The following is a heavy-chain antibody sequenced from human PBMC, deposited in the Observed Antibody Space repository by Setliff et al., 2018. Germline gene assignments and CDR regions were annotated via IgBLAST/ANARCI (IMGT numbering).Heavy chain of an antibody. CDR1: GFTFSFYG. V-gene: IGHV3-30*02. Sequence: GGSLRLSCAASGFTFSFYGMHWVRQAPGKGLEWVAFIWYDGSNKYHADSVKGRFTISRDNSKNMVYLQVNNLRAEDTAMYYCAKRRGWLDFDYWGQGILVTVSS. CDR3: AKRRGWLDFDY. J-gene: IGHJ4*02. D-gene: IGHD6-19*01. CDR2: IWYDGSNK.